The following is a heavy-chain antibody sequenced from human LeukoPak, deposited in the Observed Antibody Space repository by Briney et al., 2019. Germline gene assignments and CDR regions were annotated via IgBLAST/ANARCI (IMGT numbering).Heavy chain of an antibody. D-gene: IGHD5-18*01. Sequence: ASVKVSCKASGYTFTYYYIHWVRQAPGRGLEWMGIINPSGGNTNYAQKFQGRVTLTRDTSTSTVYMELSGLRSEDTAVYYCARSPYTYGSLFYLDYWGQGTLVTVSS. CDR3: ARSPYTYGSLFYLDY. V-gene: IGHV1-46*01. CDR2: INPSGGNT. CDR1: GYTFTYYY. J-gene: IGHJ4*02.